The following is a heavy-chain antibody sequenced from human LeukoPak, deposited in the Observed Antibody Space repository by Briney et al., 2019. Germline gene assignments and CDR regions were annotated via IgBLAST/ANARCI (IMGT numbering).Heavy chain of an antibody. CDR3: ARSAGMDI. CDR1: GYSFTSYW. CDR2: IDPGNSYT. V-gene: IGHV5-10-1*01. Sequence: PGESLKISCKGSGYSFTSYWISWVRQMPGKGLEWMGRIDPGNSYTNYSPAFQGRVTISADKSISTAYLQWSSLKASDTAMYYCARSAGMDIWGQGTTVTVSS. J-gene: IGHJ6*02.